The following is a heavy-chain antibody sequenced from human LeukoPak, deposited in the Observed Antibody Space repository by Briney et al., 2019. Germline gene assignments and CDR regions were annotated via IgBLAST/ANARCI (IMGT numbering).Heavy chain of an antibody. D-gene: IGHD6-13*01. CDR3: ASSVSSRWAIIDY. J-gene: IGHJ4*02. CDR1: GYSFTGYF. Sequence: ASVKVSCKASGYSFTGYFIHWVRQAPGQGLEWMGCIDPNSGDTKYAQKFQGRVTMTRDTSITTAYMELSRLSSDDTAVYYCASSVSSRWAIIDYWGQGTLVTVSS. CDR2: IDPNSGDT. V-gene: IGHV1-2*02.